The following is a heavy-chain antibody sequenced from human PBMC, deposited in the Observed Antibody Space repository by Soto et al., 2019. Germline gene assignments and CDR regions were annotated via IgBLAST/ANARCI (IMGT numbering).Heavy chain of an antibody. V-gene: IGHV1-2*02. D-gene: IGHD3-3*01. CDR2: INPNSGGT. J-gene: IGHJ6*02. CDR1: GYTFTGYY. Sequence: ASVKVSCKASGYTFTGYYMHWVRQAPGQGLEWMGWINPNSGGTNYAQKFQGRVTMTRDTSISTAYMELSRLRSDDTAVYYCARDTVRYYDFWSGHRYYYGMDVWGQGTTVTVSS. CDR3: ARDTVRYYDFWSGHRYYYGMDV.